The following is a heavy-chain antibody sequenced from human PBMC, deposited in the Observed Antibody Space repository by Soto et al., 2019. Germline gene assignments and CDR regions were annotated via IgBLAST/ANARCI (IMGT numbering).Heavy chain of an antibody. D-gene: IGHD4-17*01. Sequence: SETLSLTCSVSGGSISSSSYYWGWIRQPPGKGLEWLGIIYYSGSTYYNPSLESRVAISVDTSKNQFSLKLTSVTAADTAVYHCATLTTSWYFDLWGRGALVTVSS. V-gene: IGHV4-39*01. CDR3: ATLTTSWYFDL. CDR1: GGSISSSSYY. CDR2: IYYSGST. J-gene: IGHJ2*01.